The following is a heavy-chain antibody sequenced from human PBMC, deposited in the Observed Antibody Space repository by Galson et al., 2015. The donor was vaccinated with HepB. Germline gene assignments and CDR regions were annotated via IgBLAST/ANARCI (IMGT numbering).Heavy chain of an antibody. J-gene: IGHJ6*02. CDR3: ARDLPYCSSTSCYGAYYGMDV. Sequence: CAISGDSVSSNSAAWNWVRQSPSRGLDWLGRTYYRSRWYNDYAVSVKSRITINPDTSKNQFSLKLSSVTAADTAVYYCARDLPYCSSTSCYGAYYGMDVWGQGTTVTVSS. D-gene: IGHD2-2*01. V-gene: IGHV6-1*01. CDR2: TYYRSRWYN. CDR1: GDSVSSNSAA.